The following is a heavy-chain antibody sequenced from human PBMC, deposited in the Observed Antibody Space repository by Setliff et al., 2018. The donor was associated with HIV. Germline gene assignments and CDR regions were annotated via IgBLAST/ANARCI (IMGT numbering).Heavy chain of an antibody. CDR2: IGTTGTT. Sequence: SETLSLTCNVSGVDVNTYYWSWIRQPAGKGLEWIGRIGTTGTTKNPSLKSRVTMSVDTSQNPFSLRLNSVTAADTAVYYCATDRGNFGWVRGKYFEYWGRGALFIVSS. J-gene: IGHJ4*02. CDR3: ATDRGNFGWVRGKYFEY. D-gene: IGHD3-10*01. CDR1: GVDVNTYY. V-gene: IGHV4-4*07.